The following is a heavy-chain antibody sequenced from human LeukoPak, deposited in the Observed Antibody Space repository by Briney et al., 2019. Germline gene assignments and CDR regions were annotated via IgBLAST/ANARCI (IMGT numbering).Heavy chain of an antibody. CDR2: ISSGAST. CDR3: ARSPYADHFDY. CDR1: GFAVTRSD. Sequence: GGSLRLSCAASGFAVTRSDMAWVRQAPGKGLEWVSVISSGASTYYADSVKGRFTISRDDSKNTLYLQMNILTAEDTAVYYCARSPYADHFDYWGQGTLVTVSS. J-gene: IGHJ4*02. V-gene: IGHV3-53*01. D-gene: IGHD4-17*01.